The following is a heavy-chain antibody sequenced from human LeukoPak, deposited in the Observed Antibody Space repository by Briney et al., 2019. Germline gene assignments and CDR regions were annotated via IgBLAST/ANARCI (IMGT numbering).Heavy chain of an antibody. Sequence: GESLRLSCAASGFTFTTYWMSWVRQLPGKGLEWVANIKQDGSEKYYVDSVKGRFTISRDNAKNSLYLQMNSLRAEDTAVYYCARGPSGIVLMVYAPTYYFDYWGQGTLVTVSS. J-gene: IGHJ4*02. CDR2: IKQDGSEK. CDR1: GFTFTTYW. V-gene: IGHV3-7*01. CDR3: ARGPSGIVLMVYAPTYYFDY. D-gene: IGHD2-8*01.